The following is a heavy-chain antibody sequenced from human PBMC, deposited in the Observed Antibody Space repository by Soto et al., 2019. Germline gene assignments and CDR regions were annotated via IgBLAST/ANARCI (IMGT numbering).Heavy chain of an antibody. CDR1: GGSISSYY. D-gene: IGHD4-17*01. CDR3: ARHGLDYGRDYYFDH. V-gene: IGHV4-59*08. J-gene: IGHJ4*02. Sequence: SETLSLTCTVSGGSISSYYWSWIRQPPGKGLEWIGYIYYSGSTNYNPSLKSRVTISVDTSKNQFSLKLSSVTAADTAVYYCARHGLDYGRDYYFDHWGQGTLVTVSS. CDR2: IYYSGST.